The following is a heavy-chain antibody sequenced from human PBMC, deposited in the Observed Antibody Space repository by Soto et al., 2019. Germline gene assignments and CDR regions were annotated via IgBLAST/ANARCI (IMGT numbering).Heavy chain of an antibody. CDR2: IKKDGSEQ. CDR3: ASRSTSGLAPFDN. D-gene: IGHD6-19*01. V-gene: IGHV3-7*01. J-gene: IGHJ4*02. Sequence: EVQLVESGGGLVQAGESLTLSCAASGFKFSDYWMPWVRQAPGKGLEWLASIKKDGSEQYYVHSVRGRFIISRDNAENSLTLQLNSVRSDDKGVYFCASRSTSGLAPFDNWGQGTRVTVS. CDR1: GFKFSDYW.